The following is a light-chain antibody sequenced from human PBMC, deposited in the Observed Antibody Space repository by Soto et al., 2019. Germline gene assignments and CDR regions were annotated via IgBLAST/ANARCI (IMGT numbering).Light chain of an antibody. CDR2: GAS. V-gene: IGKV3-20*01. CDR1: QSISSY. Sequence: TQSPSSLSASVGDRVTITCRASQSISSYLNWYQQKPGQAPRLLIYGASSRATGIPDRFSGSGSGTDFTLTISRLEPEDFAVYYCQQYGSSPAWTFGQGTRWISN. CDR3: QQYGSSPAWT. J-gene: IGKJ1*01.